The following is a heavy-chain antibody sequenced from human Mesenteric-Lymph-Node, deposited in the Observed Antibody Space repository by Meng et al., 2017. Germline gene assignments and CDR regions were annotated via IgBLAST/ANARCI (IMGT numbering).Heavy chain of an antibody. D-gene: IGHD6-13*01. CDR1: GGSFSGYY. CDR3: ARGWGYSSSWYIYYGMDV. Sequence: SETLSLTCAVYGGSFSGYYWSWIRQPPGKGLEWIGEINHSGSTNYNPSLKSRVTISVDTSKNQFSLKLSSVTAADTAVYYCARGWGYSSSWYIYYGMDVWGQGTTVTVSS. CDR2: INHSGST. J-gene: IGHJ6*02. V-gene: IGHV4-34*01.